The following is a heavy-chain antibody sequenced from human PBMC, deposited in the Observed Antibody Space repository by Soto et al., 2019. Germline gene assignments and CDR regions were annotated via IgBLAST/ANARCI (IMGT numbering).Heavy chain of an antibody. CDR1: GFTFSSYS. Sequence: EVQLVESGGGLGKPGGSLRLSCAASGFTFSSYSMNWVRQAPGKGLEWVSSISSSSSYIYYADSVKGRFTISRDNAKNSLYLQMNSRSAEDTAVYYCARDRSLADSSSSADYGMDVWGQGTTVTFSS. J-gene: IGHJ6*02. V-gene: IGHV3-21*01. D-gene: IGHD6-13*01. CDR3: ARDRSLADSSSSADYGMDV. CDR2: ISSSSSYI.